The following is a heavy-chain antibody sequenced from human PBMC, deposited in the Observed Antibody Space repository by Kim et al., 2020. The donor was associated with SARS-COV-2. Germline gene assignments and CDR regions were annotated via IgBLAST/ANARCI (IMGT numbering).Heavy chain of an antibody. J-gene: IGHJ2*01. V-gene: IGHV3-33*05. CDR2: ISYDGSNK. Sequence: GGSLRLSCAASGFTFSSYGMHWVRQAPGKGLEWVAVISYDGSNKYYADSVKGRFTISRDNSKNTLYLQMNSLRAEDTAAYYCARDAPLVEQQLVHWYFDLWGRGTLVTVSS. CDR1: GFTFSSYG. CDR3: ARDAPLVEQQLVHWYFDL. D-gene: IGHD6-13*01.